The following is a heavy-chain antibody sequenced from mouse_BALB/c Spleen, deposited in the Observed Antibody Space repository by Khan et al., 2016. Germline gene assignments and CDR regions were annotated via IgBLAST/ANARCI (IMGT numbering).Heavy chain of an antibody. CDR2: IDPANGNT. D-gene: IGHD2-1*01. J-gene: IGHJ4*01. CDR1: GFNIKDTY. CDR3: ARSGYGNSGAMDY. V-gene: IGHV14-3*02. Sequence: EVQLQESGAELVKPGASVKLSCTASGFNIKDTYMHWVKQRPEQGLEWIGRIDPANGNTKYDPKFQGKATITADTSSNTAYLQLSSLTSEDTAVYYCARSGYGNSGAMDYWGQGTSVTVSS.